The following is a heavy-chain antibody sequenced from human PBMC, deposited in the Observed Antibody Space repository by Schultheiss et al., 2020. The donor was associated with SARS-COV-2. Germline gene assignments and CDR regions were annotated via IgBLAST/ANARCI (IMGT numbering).Heavy chain of an antibody. D-gene: IGHD2-21*02. CDR2: ISSSGSTI. Sequence: GGSLRLSCAASGFTFSDYYMSWIRQAPGKGLEWVSYISSSGSTIYYADSVKGRFTISRDNAKNSLYLQMNSLRAEDTAVYYCARDPSYCGGDCYMWGYYYYGMDVWGQGTTVTVSS. J-gene: IGHJ6*02. V-gene: IGHV3-11*01. CDR3: ARDPSYCGGDCYMWGYYYYGMDV. CDR1: GFTFSDYY.